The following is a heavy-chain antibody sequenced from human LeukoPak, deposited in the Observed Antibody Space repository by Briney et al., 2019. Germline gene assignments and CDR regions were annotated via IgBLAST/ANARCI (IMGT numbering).Heavy chain of an antibody. CDR3: ARRPYSSGWYEAYFDY. CDR2: INDSGST. J-gene: IGHJ4*02. V-gene: IGHV4-34*01. Sequence: PSETLSLTCAVYGVSFSGYYWRWLRQPPGKGLEWVGEINDSGSTNYNPSLKSRVTISVDTSKNQFSLKLSSVTAADTAVYYCARRPYSSGWYEAYFDYCGQGTLVTVSS. D-gene: IGHD6-19*01. CDR1: GVSFSGYY.